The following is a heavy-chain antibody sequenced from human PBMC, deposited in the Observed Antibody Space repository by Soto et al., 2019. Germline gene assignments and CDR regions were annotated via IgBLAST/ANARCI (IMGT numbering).Heavy chain of an antibody. CDR2: ISYDGSYK. CDR1: GFTFSSYG. V-gene: IGHV3-30*03. J-gene: IGHJ5*02. Sequence: PGGSLRLSCAASGFTFSSYGMHWVRQAPGKGLEWVAVISYDGSYKYYADSVKGRFTISRDNSKNTLYLQMNSLRAEDTAVYYCARDGCSGSNCLNWFDPWGQGTLVTVSS. CDR3: ARDGCSGSNCLNWFDP. D-gene: IGHD2-15*01.